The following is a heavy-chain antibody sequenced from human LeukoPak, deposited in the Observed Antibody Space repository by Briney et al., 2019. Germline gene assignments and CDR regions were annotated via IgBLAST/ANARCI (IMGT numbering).Heavy chain of an antibody. Sequence: SETLSLTCTVSGGSISNYYYSWIRQPPGKGLEWIGYIYYRGSTNYNPSLKSRVTISVDTSNNQFSLKLNSVTAADTAVYYCARRLSYDPGLFDYWGQGTLVTVSS. J-gene: IGHJ4*02. V-gene: IGHV4-59*08. D-gene: IGHD2/OR15-2a*01. CDR3: ARRLSYDPGLFDY. CDR2: IYYRGST. CDR1: GGSISNYY.